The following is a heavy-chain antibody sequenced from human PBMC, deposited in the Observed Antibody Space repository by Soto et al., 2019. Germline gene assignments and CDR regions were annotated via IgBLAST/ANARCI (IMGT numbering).Heavy chain of an antibody. J-gene: IGHJ4*02. CDR2: ISASYDRT. CDR1: GFSFRSYA. CDR3: AKDGEAAAAAPSY. V-gene: IGHV3-23*01. D-gene: IGHD6-13*01. Sequence: GGSLRLSCAASGFSFRSYALSWVRQAPGKGLEWISSISASYDRTHYADSVKGRFIISRDNSKNTLYLQMNSLRAEDTAVYFCAKDGEAAAAAPSYWGQGTLVTV.